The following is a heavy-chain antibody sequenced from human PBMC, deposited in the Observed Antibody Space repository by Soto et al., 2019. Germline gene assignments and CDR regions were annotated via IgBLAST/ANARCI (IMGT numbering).Heavy chain of an antibody. V-gene: IGHV4-39*01. CDR2: AYYNENT. D-gene: IGHD3-10*01. CDR3: ARRERYYGSPGWFDP. CDR1: GGSISSFTYY. J-gene: IGHJ5*02. Sequence: SETLSLTCSVSGGSISSFTYYWGWIRQPPGKGLEWIGTAYYNENTYYNPSLKSRVTITVDTAKNQFSLNLRSVTAADTAMYFCARRERYYGSPGWFDPWGPGTLVTVSS.